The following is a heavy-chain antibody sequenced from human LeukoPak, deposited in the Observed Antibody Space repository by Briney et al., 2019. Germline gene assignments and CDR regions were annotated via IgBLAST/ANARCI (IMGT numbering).Heavy chain of an antibody. V-gene: IGHV3-21*01. CDR2: ISSSSSYI. D-gene: IGHD6-13*01. Sequence: PGGSLRLSCAASGFTFSSYSMNWVRQAPGKGLEWVSSISSSSSYIYYADSVKGRFNISRDTTKNSLYLQMNSLRAEDTAVYYCARGSGATYSSSWYLDYWGQGTLVTVSS. CDR1: GFTFSSYS. CDR3: ARGSGATYSSSWYLDY. J-gene: IGHJ4*02.